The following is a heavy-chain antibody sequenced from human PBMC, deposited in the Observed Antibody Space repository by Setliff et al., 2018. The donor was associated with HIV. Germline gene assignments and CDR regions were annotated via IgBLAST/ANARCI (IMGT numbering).Heavy chain of an antibody. CDR1: GGSIRSSSSY. D-gene: IGHD2-15*01. CDR3: ARVVDADDLDY. CDR2: IYYSGST. Sequence: PSETLSLTCTVSGGSIRSSSSYWGWIRQPPGKGLEWIGIIYYSGSTYYKPSLKSRVTISVDTSKNQFYLKLNSVTAADTAMYYCARVVDADDLDYWGQGTPVTVSS. J-gene: IGHJ4*02. V-gene: IGHV4-39*01.